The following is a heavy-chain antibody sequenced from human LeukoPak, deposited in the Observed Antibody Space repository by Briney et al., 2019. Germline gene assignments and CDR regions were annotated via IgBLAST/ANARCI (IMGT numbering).Heavy chain of an antibody. CDR2: IYHSGST. D-gene: IGHD1/OR15-1a*01. CDR1: GGSISSSNW. Sequence: PSETLSLTCAVSGGSISSSNWWSWVRQPPGKGLEWIGEIYHSGSTNYNPSLKSRVTISVDTSKNQFSLKLSSVTAADTAVYYCAGGSRTMYYFDYWGRGTLVTVSS. CDR3: AGGSRTMYYFDY. V-gene: IGHV4-4*02. J-gene: IGHJ4*02.